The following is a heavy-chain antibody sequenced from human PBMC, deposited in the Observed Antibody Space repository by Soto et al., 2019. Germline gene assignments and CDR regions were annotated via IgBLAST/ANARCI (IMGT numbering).Heavy chain of an antibody. D-gene: IGHD2-2*01. J-gene: IGHJ4*02. Sequence: GGSLRLSCAASGFTFSIYGMHWVRQAPGKGLEWVSYISTSGSTVYYADSVKGRFTISRDNTRNSLYLQMNSLRDEDTALYYCVRYCSTTLCNGVATRTFDYWGQGTLVTVSS. CDR1: GFTFSIYG. CDR2: ISTSGSTV. V-gene: IGHV3-48*02. CDR3: VRYCSTTLCNGVATRTFDY.